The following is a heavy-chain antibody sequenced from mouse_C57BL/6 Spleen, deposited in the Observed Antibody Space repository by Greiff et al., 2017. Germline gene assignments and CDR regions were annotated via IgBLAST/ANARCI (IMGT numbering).Heavy chain of an antibody. CDR2: ISDGGSYT. CDR1: GFTFSSYA. CDR3: AGGPLYGNYAAY. D-gene: IGHD2-1*01. J-gene: IGHJ3*01. V-gene: IGHV5-4*01. Sequence: EVQLVESGGGLVKPGGSLKLSCAASGFTFSSYAMSWVRQTPEKRLEWVATISDGGSYTYYPDNVQGRFTISRDNTKNNLYLQMSHLKSEDTAMYYCAGGPLYGNYAAYWGQGTLVTVSA.